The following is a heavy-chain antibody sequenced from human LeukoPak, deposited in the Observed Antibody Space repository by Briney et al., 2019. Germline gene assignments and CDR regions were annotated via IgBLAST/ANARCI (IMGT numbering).Heavy chain of an antibody. CDR3: TRDRSGTYCDY. Sequence: GGSLRLSCAASGFTFSSYAMHWVRQAPGKGLEWVAVISYDGSNKYYADSVKGRFTISRDNSKNTLYLQMNSLRAGDTAVYYCTRDRSGTYCDYWGQGTLVTVSS. CDR2: ISYDGSNK. J-gene: IGHJ4*02. CDR1: GFTFSSYA. V-gene: IGHV3-30*07. D-gene: IGHD1-26*01.